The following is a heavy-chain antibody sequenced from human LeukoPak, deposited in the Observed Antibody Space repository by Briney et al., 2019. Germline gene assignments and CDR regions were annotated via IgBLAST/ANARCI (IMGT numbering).Heavy chain of an antibody. V-gene: IGHV4-59*01. CDR1: DDSISDYY. Sequence: PSETLSLTCTVSDDSISDYYRGWIRQPPGKGLEWIGYFHNSGTSTYNPSLKSRVTISADTTKNQFSLKLNSLTTADTAVYYCTRGAGWLIDYWGQGILVTVSS. D-gene: IGHD3-16*01. J-gene: IGHJ4*02. CDR3: TRGAGWLIDY. CDR2: FHNSGTS.